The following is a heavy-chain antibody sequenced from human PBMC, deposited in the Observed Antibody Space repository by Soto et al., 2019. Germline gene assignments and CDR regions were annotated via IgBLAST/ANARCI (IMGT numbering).Heavy chain of an antibody. V-gene: IGHV1-2*02. D-gene: IGHD1-26*01. CDR2: INPNSDCT. CDR1: GYTFTGYY. J-gene: IGHJ4*02. Sequence: ASVKVSCKASGYTFTGYYMHWGRQAPGQGLERMGWINPNSDCTNYAQKFQGRVTMTRETSISTAYMELSRLRSDETAAYYCARGSTGLGELHGRTDYYFDYWGQGNLVTVSS. CDR3: ARGSTGLGELHGRTDYYFDY.